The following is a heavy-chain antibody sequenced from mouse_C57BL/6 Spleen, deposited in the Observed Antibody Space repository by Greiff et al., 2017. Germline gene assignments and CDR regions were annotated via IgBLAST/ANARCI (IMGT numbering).Heavy chain of an antibody. CDR3: ARPGFPGCFDV. CDR1: GFTFSDYG. CDR2: ISSGSSTI. Sequence: DVHLVESGGGLVKPGGSLKLSCAASGFTFSDYGMHWVRQAPEKGLEWVAYISSGSSTIYYADTVKGRFTISRDNAKNTLFLQMTSLRSEDTAMYYCARPGFPGCFDVWGTGTTVTVSS. J-gene: IGHJ1*03. V-gene: IGHV5-17*01.